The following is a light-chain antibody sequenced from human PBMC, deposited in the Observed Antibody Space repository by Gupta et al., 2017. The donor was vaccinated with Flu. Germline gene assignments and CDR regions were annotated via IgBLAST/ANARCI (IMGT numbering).Light chain of an antibody. CDR3: QQDGSSPLT. V-gene: IGKV3-20*01. CDR1: QTVRSHY. Sequence: EIVLTQSPGTLSLSPGERATLSCRASQTVRSHYLAWYQQKPGQAPRLLISGASSRATGIPDRFSGSGSGTDFTLTVSRLEPEDFAVYYCQQDGSSPLTFGGGTKVEIK. CDR2: GAS. J-gene: IGKJ4*01.